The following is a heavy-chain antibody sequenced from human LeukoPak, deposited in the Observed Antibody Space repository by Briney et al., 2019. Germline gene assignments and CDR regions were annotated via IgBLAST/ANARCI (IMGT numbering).Heavy chain of an antibody. Sequence: TGESLKISCKGSGYSFTSYWISWVRQMPGKGLEWMGRIDPSDSYTDYSPSFQGHVTISADKSISTAYLQWSSLKASDTAMYYCARPDCSGGNCYLLIYWGQGSLVTVSS. CDR2: IDPSDSYT. V-gene: IGHV5-10-1*01. CDR1: GYSFTSYW. CDR3: ARPDCSGGNCYLLIY. J-gene: IGHJ4*02. D-gene: IGHD2-15*01.